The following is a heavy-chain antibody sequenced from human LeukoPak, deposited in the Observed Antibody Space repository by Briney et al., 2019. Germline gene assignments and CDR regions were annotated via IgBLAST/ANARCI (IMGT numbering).Heavy chain of an antibody. Sequence: GGSLRLSCAASGFTSSSYAMSWVRQAPGKGLEWVSAISGSGGSTYYADSVKGRFTISRDNSKNTLYLQMNSLRAEDTAVYYCAKSRVPAATGLDAFDIWGQGTMVTVSS. CDR2: ISGSGGST. D-gene: IGHD2-2*01. CDR3: AKSRVPAATGLDAFDI. J-gene: IGHJ3*02. CDR1: GFTSSSYA. V-gene: IGHV3-23*01.